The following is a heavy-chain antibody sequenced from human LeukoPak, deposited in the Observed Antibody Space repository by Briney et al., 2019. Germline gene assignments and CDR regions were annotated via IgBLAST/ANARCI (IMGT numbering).Heavy chain of an antibody. J-gene: IGHJ6*02. CDR2: ISYDGSNK. V-gene: IGHV3-30-3*01. CDR1: GFTFSSYA. D-gene: IGHD5-18*01. Sequence: GRSLRLPCAASGFTFSSYAIHWVRQAPGKGLEWVAVISYDGSNKYYADSVKGRFTISRDNSKNTVYLQMNSLRPEDTAVYYCARGGYSYGQASYYYGMDVWGQGTTVTVSS. CDR3: ARGGYSYGQASYYYGMDV.